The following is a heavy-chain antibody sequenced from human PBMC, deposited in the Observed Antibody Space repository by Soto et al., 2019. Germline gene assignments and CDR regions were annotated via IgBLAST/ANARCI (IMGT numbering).Heavy chain of an antibody. CDR1: WGCVSSSNHY. V-gene: IGHV4-39*01. CDR3: ARRVYGSGRYGY. J-gene: IGHJ4*02. D-gene: IGHD3-10*01. CDR2: IYYTGNT. Sequence: PSETLSLTCAVSWGCVSSSNHYWAWIRQPPGKGLEWIGRIYYTGNTYFNPSLESRVTMSVDTSKNQFSLKLSSVTAGDTAVYYCARRVYGSGRYGYWGQGSLVTVSS.